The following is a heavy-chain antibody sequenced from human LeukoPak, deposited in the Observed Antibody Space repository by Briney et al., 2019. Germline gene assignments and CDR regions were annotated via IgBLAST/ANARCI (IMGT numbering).Heavy chain of an antibody. V-gene: IGHV4-39*07. CDR3: ARGRDLEGYYYMDV. Sequence: PSETLSLTCTVSGGSIGSSSYYWGWIRQPPGKGLEWIGSIYYSGSTYYNPSLKSRVTISVDTSKNQFSLKLSSVTAADTAVYYCARGRDLEGYYYMDVWGKGTTVTVSS. D-gene: IGHD3-3*01. CDR1: GGSIGSSSYY. J-gene: IGHJ6*03. CDR2: IYYSGST.